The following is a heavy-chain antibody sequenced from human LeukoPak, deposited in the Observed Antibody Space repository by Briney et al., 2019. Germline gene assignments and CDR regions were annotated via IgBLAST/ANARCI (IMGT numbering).Heavy chain of an antibody. Sequence: SETLSLTCAVSGGSISSSNWWSWIRQHPGKGLEWIGYIYYSGSTYYNPSLKSRVTISVDTSKNQFSLRLSSVTAADTAVYYCARDNGGSYYYWGQGTLVTVSS. CDR3: ARDNGGSYYY. D-gene: IGHD1-26*01. J-gene: IGHJ4*02. V-gene: IGHV4-31*11. CDR2: IYYSGST. CDR1: GGSISSSNW.